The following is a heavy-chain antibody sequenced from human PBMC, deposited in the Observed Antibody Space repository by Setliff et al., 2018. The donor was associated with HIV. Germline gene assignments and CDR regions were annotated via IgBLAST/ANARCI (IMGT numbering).Heavy chain of an antibody. V-gene: IGHV4-39*07. J-gene: IGHJ4*02. Sequence: SETLSLTCTVSGGSISSSSYYWGWIRQPPGKGLEWIGSIYYSGSTYYNPSLNSRVLISVDTSKNQFSLKMLSVTAADTAVYYCARHSPSDYWGQGTLVTVSS. CDR1: GGSISSSSYY. CDR3: ARHSPSDY. CDR2: IYYSGST.